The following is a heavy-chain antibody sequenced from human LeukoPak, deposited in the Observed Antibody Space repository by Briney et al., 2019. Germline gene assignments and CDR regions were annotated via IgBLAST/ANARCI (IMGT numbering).Heavy chain of an antibody. V-gene: IGHV4-59*08. D-gene: IGHD3-16*02. J-gene: IGHJ4*02. CDR1: GGSISRYY. CDR2: IYYTGTT. Sequence: SETLSLTCTVSGGSISRYYWSWIRQPPGKGLEWIGYIYYTGTTNYNPSLQSRVTISVDTSRNQFSLKLSSVTAADTAVYYCARNSYDYVWGSYRPFDYWGQGTLVTVSS. CDR3: ARNSYDYVWGSYRPFDY.